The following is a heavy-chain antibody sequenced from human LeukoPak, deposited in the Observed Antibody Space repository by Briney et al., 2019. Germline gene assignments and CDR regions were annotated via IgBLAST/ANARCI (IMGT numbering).Heavy chain of an antibody. CDR1: GGSISSGGYY. CDR3: ARGAVETATDTTRFDY. Sequence: SETLSLTCTVSGGSISSGGYYWSWIRQHPGKGLEWIGYIYYSGSTYYNPSLKSRVTISVDTSKNQFSLKLSSVTAADTAVYYCARGAVETATDTTRFDYWGQGTLVTVSS. CDR2: IYYSGST. J-gene: IGHJ4*02. D-gene: IGHD5-24*01. V-gene: IGHV4-31*03.